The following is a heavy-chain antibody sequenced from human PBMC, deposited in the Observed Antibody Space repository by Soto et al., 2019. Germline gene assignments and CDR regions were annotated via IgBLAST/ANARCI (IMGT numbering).Heavy chain of an antibody. CDR3: TREGNDHYSNSKWAFDD. CDR2: ISFDGRTT. J-gene: IGHJ4*02. V-gene: IGHV3-30*03. D-gene: IGHD1-26*01. Sequence: QVQLVESGGGVVQPGRSLRLSCAASGFTFSSYGMHWVRQAPGKGLEWVAVISFDGRTTYYADSVKGRFTISRDNSENTLYLQMSNLRAEDTAVYYCTREGNDHYSNSKWAFDDWGQGSLVPVSS. CDR1: GFTFSSYG.